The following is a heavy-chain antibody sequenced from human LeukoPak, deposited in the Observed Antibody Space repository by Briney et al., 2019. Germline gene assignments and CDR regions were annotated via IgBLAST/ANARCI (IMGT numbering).Heavy chain of an antibody. J-gene: IGHJ5*02. Sequence: SETLSLTCTVSGGSISSYYWSWIRQPAGKGLEWIARIYTSGSTNYNPSLKSRVTMSVDTSKNQFSLKLSSVTAADTAVYYCARDKAPAGSGTRLDPWGQGTLVTVSS. D-gene: IGHD3-10*01. CDR1: GGSISSYY. V-gene: IGHV4-4*07. CDR2: IYTSGST. CDR3: ARDKAPAGSGTRLDP.